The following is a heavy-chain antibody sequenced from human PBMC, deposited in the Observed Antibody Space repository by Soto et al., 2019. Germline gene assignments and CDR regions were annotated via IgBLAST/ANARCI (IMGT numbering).Heavy chain of an antibody. J-gene: IGHJ5*02. CDR3: ARAGEPYSKFYNWFDP. Sequence: SVKFSCKASGGTFSSYAISWVRQAPGQGLEWMGGIIPIFGTANYAQKFQGRVTITADESTSTAYMELSSLRSEDTAVYYCARAGEPYSKFYNWFDPWGQGTLVTVSS. V-gene: IGHV1-69*13. CDR1: GGTFSSYA. CDR2: IIPIFGTA. D-gene: IGHD4-4*01.